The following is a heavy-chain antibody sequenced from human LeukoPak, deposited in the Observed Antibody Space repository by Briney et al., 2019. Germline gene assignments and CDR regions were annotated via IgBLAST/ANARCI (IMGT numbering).Heavy chain of an antibody. Sequence: ESGPTLVKPTQTLTLTCTFSGFSLSNNGMGVGWIRQSPGKALEWLALIYWGDHKRYSASLMSRLTITKDTSKNQVVLSMTNVDPVDTATYYCVHRPPYSDSSGYYYKAAGYFDSWGQGTLVTVSS. CDR3: VHRPPYSDSSGYYYKAAGYFDS. J-gene: IGHJ4*02. CDR1: GFSLSNNGMG. D-gene: IGHD3-22*01. CDR2: IYWGDHK. V-gene: IGHV2-5*02.